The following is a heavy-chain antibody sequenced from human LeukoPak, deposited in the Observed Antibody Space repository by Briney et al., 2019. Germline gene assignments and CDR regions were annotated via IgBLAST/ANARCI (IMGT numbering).Heavy chain of an antibody. CDR2: IIPIFGTA. D-gene: IGHD3-22*01. V-gene: IGHV1-69*13. CDR1: GGTFSSYA. Sequence: GASVKVSCKASGGTFSSYAISWVRQAPGQGLEWMGGIIPIFGTANYAQKFQGRVTITADESTSTAYMELSSLRSEDTAVYYCVSSYYYDSSGYPLDYWGQGTLVTVSS. J-gene: IGHJ4*02. CDR3: VSSYYYDSSGYPLDY.